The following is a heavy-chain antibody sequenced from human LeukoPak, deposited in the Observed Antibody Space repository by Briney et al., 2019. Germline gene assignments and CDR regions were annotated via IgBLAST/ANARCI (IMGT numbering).Heavy chain of an antibody. CDR2: ISSSGSTI. CDR1: GFTFSDYY. J-gene: IGHJ6*03. CDR3: ASPPGSIYNWNTRDYMDV. Sequence: PGGSLRLSCAASGFTFSDYYMSWIRQAPGKGLEWVSYISSSGSTIYYADSVKGRFTISRDNAKNSLYLQMNSLRAEDTAVYYCASPPGSIYNWNTRDYMDVWGKGTTVTVSS. V-gene: IGHV3-11*04. D-gene: IGHD1/OR15-1a*01.